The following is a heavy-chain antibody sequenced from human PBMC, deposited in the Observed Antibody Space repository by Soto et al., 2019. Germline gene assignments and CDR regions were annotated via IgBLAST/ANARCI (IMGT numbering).Heavy chain of an antibody. CDR2: IIPILGIA. CDR3: AYGSGSYGPLNWFDP. V-gene: IGHV1-69*02. Sequence: QVQLVQSGAEVKKPGSSVKVSCKASGGTFSSYTISWVRQAPGQGLEWMGRIIPILGIANYAQKFQGRVTITADKSTSTANMELSRLRSEDTAVYYCAYGSGSYGPLNWFDPWGQGTLVTVSS. J-gene: IGHJ5*02. CDR1: GGTFSSYT. D-gene: IGHD3-10*01.